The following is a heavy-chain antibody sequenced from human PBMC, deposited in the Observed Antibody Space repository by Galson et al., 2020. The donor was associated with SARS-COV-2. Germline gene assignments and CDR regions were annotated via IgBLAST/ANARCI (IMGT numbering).Heavy chain of an antibody. CDR2: FHYDGTT. CDR3: VRYTTSSVAFDC. V-gene: IGHV4-59*08. D-gene: IGHD1-26*01. CDR1: GGSISSDY. Sequence: SETLSLTCSVSGGSISSDYWSWIRQAPGKGLEWIGCFHYDGTTNFNPSLKSRVTISVDTSKNQFSLHLSSVTDADTALYYCVRYTTSSVAFDCWGQGTLVTVSS. J-gene: IGHJ4*02.